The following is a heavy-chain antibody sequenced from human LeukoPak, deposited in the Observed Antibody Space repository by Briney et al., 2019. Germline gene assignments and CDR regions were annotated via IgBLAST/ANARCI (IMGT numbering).Heavy chain of an antibody. V-gene: IGHV4-4*07. CDR1: GGSISSYF. CDR2: IYTSGST. J-gene: IGHJ3*02. CDR3: ARGDDFDI. Sequence: SETLSLTCTVSGGSISSYFWSWIRQPAGKGLEWVGRIYTSGSTNYNPSLKSRVTMSVDTSKKEFSLKLRSVTAADTAVYYCARGDDFDIWGHGTMVTVSS.